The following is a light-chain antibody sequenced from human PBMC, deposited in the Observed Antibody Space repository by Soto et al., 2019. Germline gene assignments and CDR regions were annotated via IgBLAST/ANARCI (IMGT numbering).Light chain of an antibody. V-gene: IGKV2-30*02. CDR3: MQGTHWPWT. CDR1: QSLMHSDGNTY. CDR2: EVS. Sequence: DVVMTQSPLSLPVTLGQPASISCRSSQSLMHSDGNTYLNWFQQRPGQSPRRLIYEVSDRDSGVPDRFSGSVSGTDFTLKISRVEAEDVGVSYCMQGTHWPWTFGQGTEVAIK. J-gene: IGKJ1*01.